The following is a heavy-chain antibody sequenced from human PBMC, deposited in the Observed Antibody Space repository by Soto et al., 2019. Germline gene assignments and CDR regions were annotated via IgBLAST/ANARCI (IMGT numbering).Heavy chain of an antibody. V-gene: IGHV3-11*05. J-gene: IGHJ4*02. CDR3: ARVSVETGIAVAGTFHFDY. CDR1: GFTFSDYY. D-gene: IGHD6-19*01. CDR2: ISSSSSYT. Sequence: GGSLRLSCAASGFTFSDYYMSWICQAPGKGLEWVSYISSSSSYTNYADSVKGRFTISRDNAKNSLYLQMNSLRAEDTAVYYCARVSVETGIAVAGTFHFDYWGQGTLVTVSS.